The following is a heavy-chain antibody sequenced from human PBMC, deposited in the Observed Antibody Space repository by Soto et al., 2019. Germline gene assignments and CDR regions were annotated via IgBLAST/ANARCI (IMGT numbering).Heavy chain of an antibody. D-gene: IGHD3-3*01. J-gene: IGHJ5*02. CDR3: ARGQRFSAWFDP. CDR1: GGAISTYY. V-gene: IGHV4-4*07. Sequence: QVHLQESGPGLVKPSETLSLTCTVSGGAISTYYWTWIRQPAGKGLEWIGRIYSSGSTKYNPSLQCRVTMSLDTSNNQSSLRLTSVAAADTAVYYCARGQRFSAWFDPWGQGTLVTVSS. CDR2: IYSSGST.